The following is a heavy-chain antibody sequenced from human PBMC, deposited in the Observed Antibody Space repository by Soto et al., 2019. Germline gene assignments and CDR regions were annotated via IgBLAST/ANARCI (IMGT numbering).Heavy chain of an antibody. CDR1: GFTFSSYS. Sequence: GGSMRVSCAASGFTFSSYSMNWVRQAPWKGLEWVSSISSSSSYIYYADSVKGRFTISRDNAKNSLYLQMNSLRAEDTAVYYCASLFGVATRPTYGMDVWGQGTTVTVSS. J-gene: IGHJ6*02. V-gene: IGHV3-21*01. CDR2: ISSSSSYI. CDR3: ASLFGVATRPTYGMDV. D-gene: IGHD3-3*01.